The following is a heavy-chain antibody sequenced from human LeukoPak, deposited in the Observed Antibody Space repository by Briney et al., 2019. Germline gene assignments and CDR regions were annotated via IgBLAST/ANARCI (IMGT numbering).Heavy chain of an antibody. D-gene: IGHD1-26*01. Sequence: ASVKVSCKASGYTFTSYDINWVRQATGQGLEWMGWMNPNSGNTGYAQKFQGRVTITTDESTSTAYMELSSLRSEDTAVYYCARDLGVGARGGSYYFDYWGQGTLVTVSS. CDR1: GYTFTSYD. CDR2: MNPNSGNT. V-gene: IGHV1-8*01. CDR3: ARDLGVGARGGSYYFDY. J-gene: IGHJ4*02.